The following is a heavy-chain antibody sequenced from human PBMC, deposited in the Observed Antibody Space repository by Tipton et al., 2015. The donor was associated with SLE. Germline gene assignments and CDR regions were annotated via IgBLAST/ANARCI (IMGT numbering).Heavy chain of an antibody. Sequence: SLRLSCEASGFTFSSYGMHWVRQAPGKGLEWVAVIWYDGSNKYYADSVKGRFTISKDTARDMVYLQMNSLSAEDTALYYCTRGWRYNCGDGFYSWDQGTIVAVSS. D-gene: IGHD1-1*01. V-gene: IGHV3-33*08. CDR3: TRGWRYNCGDGFYS. CDR2: IWYDGSNK. J-gene: IGHJ3*01. CDR1: GFTFSSYG.